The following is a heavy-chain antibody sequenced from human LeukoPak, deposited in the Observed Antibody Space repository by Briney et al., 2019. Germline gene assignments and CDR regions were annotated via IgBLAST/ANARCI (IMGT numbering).Heavy chain of an antibody. CDR3: ARGIPLGI. V-gene: IGHV3-74*01. J-gene: IGHJ3*02. Sequence: GGSLRLSCAASRFTLSRYWMYWVRQVPGKGPVWVSHIDSDGSSTFYADSVKGRFAISRDNAKNTLYLQMNSLRPEDTAVYYCARGIPLGIWGQGTMVTVSS. CDR1: RFTLSRYW. CDR2: IDSDGSST. D-gene: IGHD3-16*01.